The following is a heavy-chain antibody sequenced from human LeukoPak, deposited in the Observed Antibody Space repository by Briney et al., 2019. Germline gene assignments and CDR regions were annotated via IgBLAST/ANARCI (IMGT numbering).Heavy chain of an antibody. Sequence: TSVKVSCKASGFSFSGSALQWVRQARGQRLEWIGWIVVGRGDTNYAQKFQERITITRDMSTSTAYMELSSLRPDDTAVYYCATEPRGGYFDPSVQFQWGQGTLLTVSS. J-gene: IGHJ4*02. CDR2: IVVGRGDT. CDR3: ATEPRGGYFDPSVQFQ. V-gene: IGHV1-58*01. CDR1: GFSFSGSA. D-gene: IGHD1-26*01.